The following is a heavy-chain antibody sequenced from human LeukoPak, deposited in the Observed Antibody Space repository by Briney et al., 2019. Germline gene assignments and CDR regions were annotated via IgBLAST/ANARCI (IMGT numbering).Heavy chain of an antibody. Sequence: SETLSLTCTVSGGSISTYYRSWLRQPPGKGLEWIGYVYYSGSTNYNPSLKSRVTISADTSKNQFSLRLTSVTAADTAVYYCARGLNNRKSGRRFDVFEIWGQGTMVTVSS. V-gene: IGHV4-59*01. CDR2: VYYSGST. D-gene: IGHD1-14*01. CDR3: ARGLNNRKSGRRFDVFEI. J-gene: IGHJ3*02. CDR1: GGSISTYY.